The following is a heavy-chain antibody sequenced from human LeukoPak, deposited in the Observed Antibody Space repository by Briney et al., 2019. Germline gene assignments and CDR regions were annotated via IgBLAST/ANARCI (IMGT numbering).Heavy chain of an antibody. CDR2: ISYDGSNK. CDR1: GFTFRTYS. J-gene: IGHJ6*03. CDR3: ARASTYSYYYYMDV. V-gene: IGHV3-30-3*01. Sequence: PGGSLRLSCAASGFTFRTYSMHWVRQAPGKGLEWVAVISYDGSNKYYADSVKGRFTISRDNSKNTLYLQMNSLRAEDTAVYYCARASTYSYYYYMDVWGNGTTVTVSS.